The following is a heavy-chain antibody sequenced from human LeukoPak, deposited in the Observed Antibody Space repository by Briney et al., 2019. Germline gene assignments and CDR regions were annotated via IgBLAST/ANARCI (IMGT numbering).Heavy chain of an antibody. CDR1: GYVYTSHW. V-gene: IGHV1-46*01. D-gene: IGHD3-22*01. CDR3: ARGYDSTRSYFDY. Sequence: ASVKVSCKASGYVYTSHWMHWVRQAPGQGLEWMGVINPSGTTTVYAQKFQGRVTMTRDTSTSTDYLELRSLRSEDTATYYCARGYDSTRSYFDYWGQGTLVTVSS. J-gene: IGHJ4*02. CDR2: INPSGTTT.